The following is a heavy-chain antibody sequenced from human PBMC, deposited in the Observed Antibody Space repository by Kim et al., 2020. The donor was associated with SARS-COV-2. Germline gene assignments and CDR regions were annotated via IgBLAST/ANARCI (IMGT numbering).Heavy chain of an antibody. V-gene: IGHV4-59*01. D-gene: IGHD1-1*01. CDR2: ST. CDR3: ARDEGGYVDP. Sequence: STNYNPSLRSRVPISVDTSKNQFSLKLSSVTAADTAVYYCARDEGGYVDPWGQGTLVTVSS. J-gene: IGHJ5*02.